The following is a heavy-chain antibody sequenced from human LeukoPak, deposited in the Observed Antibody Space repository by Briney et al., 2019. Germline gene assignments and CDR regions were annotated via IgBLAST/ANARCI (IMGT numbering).Heavy chain of an antibody. D-gene: IGHD3-22*01. CDR1: GGSISSGGYS. J-gene: IGHJ5*02. CDR2: IYHSGST. V-gene: IGHV4-30-2*01. Sequence: SETLSLTCAVSGGSISSGGYSWSWIRQPPGKGLEWIGYIYHSGSTYYNPSLKSRVTISVDRSKNQFSLKLSSVTAADTAVYYCARVPYYYDSSGYPVGNWFDPWGQGTLVTVSS. CDR3: ARVPYYYDSSGYPVGNWFDP.